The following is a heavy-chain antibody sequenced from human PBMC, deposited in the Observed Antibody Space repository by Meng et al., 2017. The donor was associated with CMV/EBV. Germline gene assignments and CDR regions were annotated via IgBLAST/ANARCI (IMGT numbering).Heavy chain of an antibody. D-gene: IGHD1-7*01. V-gene: IGHV2-5*02. CDR1: GFSLSTSGGG. J-gene: IGHJ4*02. CDR3: AGGELRGFDY. Sequence: ITFKTSGLRLVKPTPTLSLTCTFSGFSLSTSGGGVGWIRQPPGKALERLALIYWDGDKCYSPSVKSRLTITKDTSKNQVVLKMTNMDTVDTATYYCAGGELRGFDYWGQGTLVTVSS. CDR2: IYWDGDK.